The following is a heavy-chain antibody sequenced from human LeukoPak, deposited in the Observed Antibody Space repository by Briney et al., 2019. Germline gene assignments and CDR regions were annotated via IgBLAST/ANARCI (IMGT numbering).Heavy chain of an antibody. D-gene: IGHD3-3*01. Sequence: SQTLSLTCTVSGGSISSGDYSWSWIRQPPGKGLEWIGYIYYSGSTYYNPSLKSRVTISVDTSKNQFSLKLSSVTAADTAVYYCARTYYDFWSGYRPPFDPWGQGTLVTVSS. CDR1: GGSISSGDYS. CDR2: IYYSGST. V-gene: IGHV4-30-4*01. J-gene: IGHJ5*02. CDR3: ARTYYDFWSGYRPPFDP.